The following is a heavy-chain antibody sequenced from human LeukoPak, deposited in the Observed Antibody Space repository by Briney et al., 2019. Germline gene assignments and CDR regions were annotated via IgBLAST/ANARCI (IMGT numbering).Heavy chain of an antibody. V-gene: IGHV3-30*18. CDR3: AKGGHTSSWYTDY. D-gene: IGHD6-13*01. Sequence: GGSPRLSCAASGFTFSSCAMHWVRQAPGKGLEWVAVISYDGGNKYYAGSVRGRFTISRDNSKNTVFLQMNSLNAEDTAVYYCAKGGHTSSWYTDYWGQGTLVTVSS. CDR1: GFTFSSCA. CDR2: ISYDGGNK. J-gene: IGHJ4*02.